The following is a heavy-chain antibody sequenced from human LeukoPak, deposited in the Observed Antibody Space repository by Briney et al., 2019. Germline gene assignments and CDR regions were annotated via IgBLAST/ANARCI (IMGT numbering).Heavy chain of an antibody. CDR3: ARDGSGFDGYCYYGMDV. V-gene: IGHV1-46*01. Sequence: GASVKVSCKASGYTFTSYYMHWVRQAPGQALEWMGIINPSGGSTSYVQKFQGRVTMTRDTSTSTVYMELSSLRSEDTAVYYCARDGSGFDGYCYYGMDVWGQGTTVTVSS. CDR2: INPSGGST. D-gene: IGHD1-14*01. J-gene: IGHJ6*02. CDR1: GYTFTSYY.